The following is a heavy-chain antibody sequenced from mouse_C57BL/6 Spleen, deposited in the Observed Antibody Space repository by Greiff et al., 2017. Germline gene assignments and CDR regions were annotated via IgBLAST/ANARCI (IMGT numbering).Heavy chain of an antibody. CDR1: GYTFTSYW. V-gene: IGHV1-5*01. Sequence: LQLKQSGTVLARPGASVKTSCKTSGYTFTSYWMHWVKQRPGPGLEWIGAIYPGNSDTSYNQKFKGKAKLTAVTSASTAYMELSSLTNEDSAVYYCTSISYGSSHWYFDVWGTGTTVTVSS. D-gene: IGHD1-1*01. CDR3: TSISYGSSHWYFDV. J-gene: IGHJ1*03. CDR2: IYPGNSDT.